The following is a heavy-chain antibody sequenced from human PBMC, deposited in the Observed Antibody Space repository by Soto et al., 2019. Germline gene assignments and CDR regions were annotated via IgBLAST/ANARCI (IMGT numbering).Heavy chain of an antibody. CDR3: AGDILTGYYFDY. J-gene: IGHJ4*02. Sequence: GASVKVSCKVSGYTLTELSMHWVRHAPGKGLEWMGGFDPEDGETIYAQKFQGRVTMTEDTSTDTAYMELSSLRSEDTAVYYCAGDILTGYYFDYWGQGTLVTVS. CDR1: GYTLTELS. V-gene: IGHV1-24*01. CDR2: FDPEDGET. D-gene: IGHD3-9*01.